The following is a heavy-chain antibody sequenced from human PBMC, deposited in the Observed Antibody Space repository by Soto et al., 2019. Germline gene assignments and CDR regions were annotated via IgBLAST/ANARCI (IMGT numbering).Heavy chain of an antibody. CDR1: GGSISSGGYY. Sequence: SETLSLTCTVSGGSISSGGYYWSWIRQHPGKGLEWIAYIYYSGSTYYNPSLRSRVTISLDTSKNQFSLHRSSVTAADTAVYYCARENYGSGSYSPGHWFDPWGQGTLVTVSS. V-gene: IGHV4-31*03. J-gene: IGHJ5*02. D-gene: IGHD3-10*01. CDR2: IYYSGST. CDR3: ARENYGSGSYSPGHWFDP.